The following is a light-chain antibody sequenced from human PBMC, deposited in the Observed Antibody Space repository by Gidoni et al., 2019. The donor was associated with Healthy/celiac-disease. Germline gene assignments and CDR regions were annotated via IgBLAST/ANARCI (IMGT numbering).Light chain of an antibody. V-gene: IGLV2-14*01. CDR3: SSYTSSSTVV. CDR1: SSDVGGYNY. Sequence: QSALTQPASVSGSPGQSITISCTGTSSDVGGYNYVPWYQQPPGKAPKLMIYDVRNRPSGVSNRFSGSKSGNTASLTISGLQAEDEADYYCSSYTSSSTVVFGGGTKLPVL. J-gene: IGLJ2*01. CDR2: DVR.